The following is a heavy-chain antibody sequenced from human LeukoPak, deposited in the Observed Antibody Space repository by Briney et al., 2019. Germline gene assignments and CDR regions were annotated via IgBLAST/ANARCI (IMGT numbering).Heavy chain of an antibody. CDR3: AKCCSGGSCYNPSLPSRTSSYYFDY. D-gene: IGHD2-15*01. J-gene: IGHJ4*02. CDR2: INRDGRST. CDR1: GFTFSNYW. V-gene: IGHV3-74*01. Sequence: GGSLRLSCAASGFTFSNYWMRWVRQAPGKGLVWVSRINRDGRSTNYADSVKGRFTISRDNAKNTVFLQMNSLRAEDTAVYYCAKCCSGGSCYNPSLPSRTSSYYFDYWGQGTLVTVSS.